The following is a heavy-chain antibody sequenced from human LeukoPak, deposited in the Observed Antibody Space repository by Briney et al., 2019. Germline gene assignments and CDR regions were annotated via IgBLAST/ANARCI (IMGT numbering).Heavy chain of an antibody. V-gene: IGHV3-30-3*01. D-gene: IGHD3-9*01. Sequence: PGRSLRLSCAASGLTFSSYAMHWVRQAPGKGLEWVAVISYDGSNKYYADSVKGRFTISRDNSKNTLSLQMNSLRAEDTAVYYCARDGPPLLVTYPNWYFDLWGRGTLVTVSS. CDR2: ISYDGSNK. CDR3: ARDGPPLLVTYPNWYFDL. J-gene: IGHJ2*01. CDR1: GLTFSSYA.